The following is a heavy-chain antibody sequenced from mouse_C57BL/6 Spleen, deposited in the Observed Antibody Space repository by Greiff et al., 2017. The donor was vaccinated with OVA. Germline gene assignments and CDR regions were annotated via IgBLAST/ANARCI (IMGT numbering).Heavy chain of an antibody. CDR3: ARYDYDGDYYAMDY. J-gene: IGHJ4*01. Sequence: VQLQQSGPGLVQPSQSLSITCTVSGFSLTSYGVHWVRQSPGTGLEWLGVIWSGGSTDYNAAFISRLSISKDNSKSQVFFKMNSLQADDTAIYYCARYDYDGDYYAMDYWGQGTSVTVSS. D-gene: IGHD2-4*01. CDR2: IWSGGST. V-gene: IGHV2-2*01. CDR1: GFSLTSYG.